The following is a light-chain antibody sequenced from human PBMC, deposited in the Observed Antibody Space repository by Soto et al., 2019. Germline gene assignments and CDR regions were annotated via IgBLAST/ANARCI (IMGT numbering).Light chain of an antibody. CDR3: QQYNSYPGT. J-gene: IGKJ1*01. V-gene: IGKV1-5*03. CDR1: QSISVW. CDR2: KAS. Sequence: DIQMTQSHSTLSASVGDRVTITCRASQSISVWLAWYQQKPGKAPKLLIYKASGLENGVPSRFSGSGSGTEFTLTISCLQPDDFATYYCQQYNSYPGTFGQGTKVEIK.